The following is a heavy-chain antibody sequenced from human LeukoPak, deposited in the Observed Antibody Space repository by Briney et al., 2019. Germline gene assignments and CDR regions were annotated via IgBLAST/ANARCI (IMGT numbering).Heavy chain of an antibody. CDR2: IDWDDDK. CDR3: ARMGRYYDSSGYPDY. J-gene: IGHJ4*02. Sequence: SGPALVKPTQTLTLTCTFSGFSLSTSGMCVSWIRQPPGKALEWLARIDWDDDKYYSTSLKTRLTISRDTSKNQVVLTMTNMDTVDTATYYCARMGRYYDSSGYPDYWGQGTLVTVSS. V-gene: IGHV2-70*11. D-gene: IGHD3-22*01. CDR1: GFSLSTSGMC.